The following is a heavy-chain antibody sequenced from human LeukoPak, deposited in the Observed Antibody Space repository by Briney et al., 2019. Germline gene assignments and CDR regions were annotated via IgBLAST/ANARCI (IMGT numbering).Heavy chain of an antibody. D-gene: IGHD3-22*01. CDR3: ARGGYYYDSSGDHAFDI. CDR2: INPNSGGT. J-gene: IGHJ3*02. CDR1: GYTFTDYY. V-gene: IGHV1-2*02. Sequence: GASVKVSCKASGYTFTDYYMHWVRQAPGQGLEWMGWINPNSGGTNYAQKFQGRVTMTRDTSISTAYMELSRLRSDDTAVYYCARGGYYYDSSGDHAFDIWGQGTMVTVSS.